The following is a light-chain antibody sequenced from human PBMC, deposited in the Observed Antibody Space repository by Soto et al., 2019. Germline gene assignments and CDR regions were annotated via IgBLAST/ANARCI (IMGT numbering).Light chain of an antibody. CDR1: SHDIGGYDF. CDR3: ASYTSVTTLL. CDR2: EVS. Sequence: QSALTQPTSVSGSPGQSITISCTGTSHDIGGYDFVSWYQQYPGRAPRLLIPEVSRRPSGVSTRFSGSKSGNAASLTISGLQADDEALYYRASYTSVTTLLFGGGTKLTVL. V-gene: IGLV2-14*01. J-gene: IGLJ3*02.